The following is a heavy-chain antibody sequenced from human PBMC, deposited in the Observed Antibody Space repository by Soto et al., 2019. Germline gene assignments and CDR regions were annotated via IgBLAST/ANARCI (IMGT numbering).Heavy chain of an antibody. CDR1: GFTFSIYA. CDR3: AMVLSFSHFQN. V-gene: IGHV3-23*01. CDR2: ISGSGGST. Sequence: HPGGSLRLSCAASGFTFSIYAMSWVRQAPGKGLEWVSTISGSGGSTYNADSVKGRFTISRDNSKNILYLQMNSLRAEDTAVYYCAMVLSFSHFQNWGQGTLVTVSS. D-gene: IGHD1-26*01. J-gene: IGHJ1*01.